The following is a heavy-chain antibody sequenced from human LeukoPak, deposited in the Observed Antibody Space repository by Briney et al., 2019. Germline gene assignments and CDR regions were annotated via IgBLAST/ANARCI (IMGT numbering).Heavy chain of an antibody. CDR2: IIPILGIA. Sequence: GASVKVSCKASGGTFISYAISWVRQAPGQGLEWMGRIIPILGIANYAQKFQGRVTITADKSTSTAYMELSSLRSEDTAVYYCARAGSASGGAFDIWGQGTMVTVSS. CDR3: ARAGSASGGAFDI. CDR1: GGTFISYA. D-gene: IGHD6-6*01. J-gene: IGHJ3*02. V-gene: IGHV1-69*04.